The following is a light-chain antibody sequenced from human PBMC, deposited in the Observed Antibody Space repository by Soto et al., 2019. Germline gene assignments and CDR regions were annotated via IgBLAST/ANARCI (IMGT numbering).Light chain of an antibody. Sequence: QSALTQPASVSGSPGQSITISCTGTSSDIGYYNYVSWYQQYPGKAPKLMIYEVSNRPSGVSHRFSGSKSGNTASLTISGLQAEDEPDYYCSSYTSSTTLVFGGGTKLTVL. CDR2: EVS. J-gene: IGLJ2*01. CDR1: SSDIGYYNY. V-gene: IGLV2-14*01. CDR3: SSYTSSTTLV.